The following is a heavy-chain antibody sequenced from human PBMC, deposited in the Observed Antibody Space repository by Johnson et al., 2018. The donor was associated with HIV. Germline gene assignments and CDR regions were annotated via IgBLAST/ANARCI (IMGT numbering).Heavy chain of an antibody. J-gene: IGHJ3*02. CDR3: ANDKGSSSWSGLDI. CDR1: GFTFSDHY. V-gene: IGHV3-11*01. Sequence: QVQLVESGGGLVKPGGSLRLSCAGSGFTFSDHYMSWVRQAPGKGLEWVSFISSSGSTIYYSDSVKGRFTISRDNAKNSLYLQMNSLRAEDTALYYCANDKGSSSWSGLDIWGQGTMVTVSS. D-gene: IGHD6-13*01. CDR2: ISSSGSTI.